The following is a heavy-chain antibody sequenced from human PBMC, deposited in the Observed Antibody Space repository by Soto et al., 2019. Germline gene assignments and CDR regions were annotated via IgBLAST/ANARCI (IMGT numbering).Heavy chain of an antibody. CDR1: GGSFSCYY. Sequence: ETLSLTCAVYGGSFSCYYWSWIRQPPGKGLEWVGEINHSGSTNYKPSLKSRVTISVDTSTNQFSLELSSVTAADTAVYYCAREGAMGLKYWGQGTLVTVSS. V-gene: IGHV4-34*01. CDR3: AREGAMGLKY. J-gene: IGHJ4*02. D-gene: IGHD5-18*01. CDR2: INHSGST.